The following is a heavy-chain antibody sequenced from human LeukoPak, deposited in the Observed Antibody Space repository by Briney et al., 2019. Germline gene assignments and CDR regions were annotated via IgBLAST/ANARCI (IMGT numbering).Heavy chain of an antibody. V-gene: IGHV3-48*03. D-gene: IGHD1-7*01. Sequence: GGSLRLSCAASGFTFSSYEMNWVRQAPGKGLEWVSYISSSGSTIHYADSVKGRFTISRDNAKNSLYLQMNSLRAEDTAVYYCARVGETTPAFDYWGQGTLVTVSS. CDR3: ARVGETTPAFDY. CDR2: ISSSGSTI. J-gene: IGHJ4*02. CDR1: GFTFSSYE.